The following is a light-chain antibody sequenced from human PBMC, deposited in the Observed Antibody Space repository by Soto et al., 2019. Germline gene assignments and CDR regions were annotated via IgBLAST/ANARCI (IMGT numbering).Light chain of an antibody. V-gene: IGLV2-14*01. CDR3: LSYAGYYILM. J-gene: IGLJ3*02. CDR1: NSDVGAYNY. CDR2: EVT. Sequence: QSALTQPASVSGSPGQSITISCTGTNSDVGAYNYVSWFQQHPGKAPKLIIFEVTNRPSGVSHRFSGSKSANTASLTISGLQTEDEADYYCLSYAGYYILMFGGGTKVTVL.